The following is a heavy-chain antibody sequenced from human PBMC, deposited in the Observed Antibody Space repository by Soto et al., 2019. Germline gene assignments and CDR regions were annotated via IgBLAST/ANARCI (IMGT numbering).Heavy chain of an antibody. Sequence: SETLSLTCTVSGVSLNSYYWTWIRQSPGKGLEWIGYVSSTGSTNYNPSLKSRLTMSLDTSTNEVSLSLTSVTAADAAVYFCARFSPPRKSYDSNPGWFDPWGQGIMVT. J-gene: IGHJ5*02. CDR2: VSSTGST. CDR1: GVSLNSYY. CDR3: ARFSPPRKSYDSNPGWFDP. D-gene: IGHD3-22*01. V-gene: IGHV4-59*01.